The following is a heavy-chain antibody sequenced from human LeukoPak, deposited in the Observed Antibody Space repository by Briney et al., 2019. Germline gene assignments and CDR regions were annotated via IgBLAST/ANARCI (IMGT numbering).Heavy chain of an antibody. CDR3: ARAFGGSP. V-gene: IGHV3-74*01. J-gene: IGHJ5*02. CDR2: ISSDGNIT. D-gene: IGHD3-16*01. CDR1: GFSFSTSW. Sequence: PGGSLRLSGTASGFSFSTSWMHWVRQVPGKGLMWVSRISSDGNITSHADSVKGRFTISRDNAKNTVFLQMSSLRADDTAVYYCARAFGGSPWGQGTLVTVSS.